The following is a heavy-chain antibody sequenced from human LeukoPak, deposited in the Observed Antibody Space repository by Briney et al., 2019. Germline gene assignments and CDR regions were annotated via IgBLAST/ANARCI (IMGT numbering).Heavy chain of an antibody. Sequence: SETLSLTCAVYGGSFSGYYWSWIRQPPGEGLEWIGYIYYSGTTDYSPSLRSRVTMSVDTSKSQFSLKLSSVTAADTAVYYCARMGAIAGASANPDHWGQGTLVTVSS. D-gene: IGHD4/OR15-4a*01. CDR3: ARMGAIAGASANPDH. V-gene: IGHV4-59*01. J-gene: IGHJ4*02. CDR2: IYYSGTT. CDR1: GGSFSGYY.